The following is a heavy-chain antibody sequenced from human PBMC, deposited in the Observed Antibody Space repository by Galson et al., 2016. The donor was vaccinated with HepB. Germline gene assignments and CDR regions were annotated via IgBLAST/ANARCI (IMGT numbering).Heavy chain of an antibody. Sequence: CAISGDSVSSNSAAWNWIRQSPSRGLEWLGRTYYRSKWYKDYAVSVRGRITINPDTSKYQLSLQLGSVTPEDTAVYYCARDFHDYGGHSVRYFDLWGRGTLVTV. CDR1: GDSVSSNSAA. V-gene: IGHV6-1*01. CDR2: TYYRSKWYK. CDR3: ARDFHDYGGHSVRYFDL. J-gene: IGHJ2*01. D-gene: IGHD4-23*01.